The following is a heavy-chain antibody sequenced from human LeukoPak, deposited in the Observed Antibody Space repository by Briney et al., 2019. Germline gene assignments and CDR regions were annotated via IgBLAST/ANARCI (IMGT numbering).Heavy chain of an antibody. V-gene: IGHV3-23*01. D-gene: IGHD3-22*01. CDR2: IGSGGTT. CDR3: AKYFYDSSSYSFDY. CDR1: GFTFSNYA. J-gene: IGHJ4*02. Sequence: PGGSLRLSCAASGFTFSNYAMSWVRQAPGKGLEWVSSIGSGGTTYYADSVKGRFTISRDNSKNTLFLQMNNLRAEDTAVYYCAKYFYDSSSYSFDYWGQGTLVTVSS.